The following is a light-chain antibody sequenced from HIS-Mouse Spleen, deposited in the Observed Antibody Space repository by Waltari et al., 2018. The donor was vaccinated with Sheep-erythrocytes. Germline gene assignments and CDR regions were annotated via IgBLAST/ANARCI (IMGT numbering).Light chain of an antibody. Sequence: QSALTQPRSVSGSPGQSVTISCTGTSSDVGGYTYVSWYQQHPGKAPKRMIYDVSKRPSGVPDRFSGSKSGNTASLTISGLQAEDEADYYCCSYAGSYNHVFATGTKVTVL. J-gene: IGLJ1*01. CDR2: DVS. CDR3: CSYAGSYNHV. V-gene: IGLV2-11*01. CDR1: SSDVGGYTY.